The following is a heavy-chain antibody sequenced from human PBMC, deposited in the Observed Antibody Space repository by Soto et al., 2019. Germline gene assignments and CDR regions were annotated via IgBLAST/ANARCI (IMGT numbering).Heavy chain of an antibody. CDR2: ISGDSGSS. CDR3: TKRRSARPGFDAFDL. CDR1: GFTFEAYS. J-gene: IGHJ3*01. Sequence: GGFLRLSCAASGFTFEAYSLHWVRQLPGKGLEWVAGISGDSGSSGYADSVRGRFTVSRDNAKNSLFLQMSSLSPEDTALYYCTKRRSARPGFDAFDLWGQGTMVTVSS. V-gene: IGHV3-9*01.